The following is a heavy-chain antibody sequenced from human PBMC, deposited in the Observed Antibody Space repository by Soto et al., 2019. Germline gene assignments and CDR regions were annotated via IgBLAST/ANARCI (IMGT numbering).Heavy chain of an antibody. J-gene: IGHJ6*02. D-gene: IGHD2-15*01. CDR2: FVPIFDKP. CDR1: GGTLTSYG. Sequence: QVQLVQSGSGVKKPGSSVKVSCKASGGTLTSYGISWVRQAPGQGLEWRGGFVPIFDKPKHAQKCQGRGPIAADESKSTAYMELSSLRSDDTAVYYGEHILVMVVATTGLDYFYALDVWGQGPTVTVSS. CDR3: EHILVMVVATTGLDYFYALDV. V-gene: IGHV1-69*01.